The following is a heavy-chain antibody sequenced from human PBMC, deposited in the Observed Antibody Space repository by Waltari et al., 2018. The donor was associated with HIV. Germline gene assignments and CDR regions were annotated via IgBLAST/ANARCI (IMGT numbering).Heavy chain of an antibody. CDR2: ISFDGNHE. D-gene: IGHD6-19*01. J-gene: IGHJ4*02. Sequence: QVNLMESGGGVVQPGWCLRLSCTTSGFAFESFGMYWVRQAPGKTLEWISFISFDGNHEYYSDSVKGRFTTARDNVKKMMFLQMTNLKAEDSSLYYCAKRGTQNRGSGWGIDFWGQGSLVTVSS. CDR1: GFAFESFG. V-gene: IGHV3-30*02. CDR3: AKRGTQNRGSGWGIDF.